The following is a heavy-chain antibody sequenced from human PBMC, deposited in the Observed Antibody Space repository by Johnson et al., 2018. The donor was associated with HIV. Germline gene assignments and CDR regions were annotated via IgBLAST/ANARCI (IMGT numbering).Heavy chain of an antibody. J-gene: IGHJ3*01. CDR2: ISWNSGSI. V-gene: IGHV3-9*01. D-gene: IGHD6-13*01. CDR3: ARLMAARTLDDAFDL. Sequence: VHLVESGGGLVQPGRSLRLSCAASGFTFDDYAMHWVRQAPGKGLEWVSGISWNSGSICYADSVKGRFTISRDNAKNSLYLQMNSLRVEDTALYYCARLMAARTLDDAFDLWGQGTMVTVSS. CDR1: GFTFDDYA.